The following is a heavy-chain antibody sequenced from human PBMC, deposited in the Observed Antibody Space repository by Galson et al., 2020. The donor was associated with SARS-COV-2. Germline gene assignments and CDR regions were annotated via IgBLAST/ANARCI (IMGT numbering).Heavy chain of an antibody. D-gene: IGHD2-21*01. J-gene: IGHJ4*02. CDR1: GFTVSSKY. V-gene: IGHV3-53*01. Sequence: GGSLRLSCAASGFTVSSKYMSWVSQAPGKGLEWVSVIYSGGSTFYADSVKGRFTISRDNSKNTLYLQMNNLRAEDTAVYYCARSYGDYYFDYWGQGTLVTVSS. CDR2: IYSGGST. CDR3: ARSYGDYYFDY.